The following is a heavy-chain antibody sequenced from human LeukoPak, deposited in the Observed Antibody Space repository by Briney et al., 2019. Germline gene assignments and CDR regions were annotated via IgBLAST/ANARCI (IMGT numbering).Heavy chain of an antibody. J-gene: IGHJ4*02. Sequence: SGGSLTLSCAASGFTFSSYAMSWVRQAPGKGLEWVSAISGSGGSTYYADSVKGRFTISRDNSKNTLYLQMNSLRAEDTAVYYCDIFGEDFDYWGQGTLVTVSS. CDR3: DIFGEDFDY. V-gene: IGHV3-23*01. D-gene: IGHD3-10*01. CDR2: ISGSGGST. CDR1: GFTFSSYA.